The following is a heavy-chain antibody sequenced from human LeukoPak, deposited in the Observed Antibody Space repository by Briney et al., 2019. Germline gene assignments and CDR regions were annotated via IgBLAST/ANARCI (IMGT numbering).Heavy chain of an antibody. Sequence: PGGSLRLSCAASGFTFSSYAMSWVRQAPGKGLEWVSAISGSGGSTYYADSVKGRFTISRDNSKNTLYLQMNSLRAEDTAVYYCANSGGATYYYYYYGMDVWGQGTTVTVSS. D-gene: IGHD3-10*01. CDR2: ISGSGGST. CDR1: GFTFSSYA. J-gene: IGHJ6*02. CDR3: ANSGGATYYYYYYGMDV. V-gene: IGHV3-23*01.